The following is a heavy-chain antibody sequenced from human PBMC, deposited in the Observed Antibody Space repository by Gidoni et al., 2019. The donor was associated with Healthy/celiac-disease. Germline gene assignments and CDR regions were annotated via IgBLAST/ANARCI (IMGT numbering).Heavy chain of an antibody. CDR1: GYSISSGYY. CDR2: IYHSGST. J-gene: IGHJ3*02. CDR3: ARDGYSAAAGHSDAFDI. Sequence: QVQLQESGPGLVKPSETLSLTCAVSGYSISSGYYWGWIRQPPGKGLEWIGRIYHSGSTYYNPSLKSRVTISVDTSKNQFSLKLSSVTAADTAVYYCARDGYSAAAGHSDAFDIWGQGTMVTVSS. V-gene: IGHV4-38-2*02. D-gene: IGHD6-13*01.